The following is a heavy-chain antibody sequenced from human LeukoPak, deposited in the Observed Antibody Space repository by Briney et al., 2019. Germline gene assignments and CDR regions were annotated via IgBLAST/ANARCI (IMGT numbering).Heavy chain of an antibody. V-gene: IGHV3-30*02. CDR3: ARYGNAFDY. CDR2: IRYDGTNK. Sequence: GGSLRLSCAASGFTFSRHGMHWVRQAPGRGLEWVAFIRYDGTNKHYADSVKGRFTISRDNSKHTLYLQMNSLRAEDTAVYYCARYGNAFDYWGQGTLVTISS. J-gene: IGHJ4*02. D-gene: IGHD4-17*01. CDR1: GFTFSRHG.